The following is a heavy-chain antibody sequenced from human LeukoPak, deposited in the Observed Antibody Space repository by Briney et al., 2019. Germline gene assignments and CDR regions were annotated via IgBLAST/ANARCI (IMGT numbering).Heavy chain of an antibody. Sequence: ASVKVSCKASGYAFTRYYMHWVRQAPGQGLEWMGIISPSGASTSYAQKFQGRVTMTRDTSTSTVYMELSSLRSEDTAVYYCTRGGYGGPRVAFDYWGQGTLVAVSS. CDR3: TRGGYGGPRVAFDY. D-gene: IGHD1-1*01. J-gene: IGHJ4*02. CDR1: GYAFTRYY. V-gene: IGHV1-46*01. CDR2: ISPSGAST.